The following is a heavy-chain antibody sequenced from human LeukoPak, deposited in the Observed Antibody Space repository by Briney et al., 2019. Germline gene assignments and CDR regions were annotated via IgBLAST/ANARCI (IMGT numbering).Heavy chain of an antibody. CDR2: ISGSGSTI. CDR3: ARTATDYLGSGSYLSLMGVPGNNWFDP. CDR1: GFIFNDYY. D-gene: IGHD3-10*01. Sequence: PGGSLRLSCTASGFIFNDYYMSWIRQAPGKGLEWVSYISGSGSTIYYADSVKGRFTISRDNAQSSLYLQMNSLRADDTAEYYCARTATDYLGSGSYLSLMGVPGNNWFDPWGQGTLVTVSS. J-gene: IGHJ5*02. V-gene: IGHV3-11*01.